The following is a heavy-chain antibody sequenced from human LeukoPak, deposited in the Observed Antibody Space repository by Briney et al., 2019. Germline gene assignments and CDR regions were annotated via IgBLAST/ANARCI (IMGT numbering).Heavy chain of an antibody. CDR2: IYHSGST. CDR3: ASSVKWLAYFDY. Sequence: SETLSLTCAVSGGSISSSNWWSWVRQPPGKGLEWIGEIYHSGSTNYNPSLKSRVTMSVDTSKNQFSLKLSSVTAADTAVYYCASSVKWLAYFDYWGQGTLVTVSS. J-gene: IGHJ4*02. D-gene: IGHD6-19*01. CDR1: GGSISSSNW. V-gene: IGHV4-4*02.